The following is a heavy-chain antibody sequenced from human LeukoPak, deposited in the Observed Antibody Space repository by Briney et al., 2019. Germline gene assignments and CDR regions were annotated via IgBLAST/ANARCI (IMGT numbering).Heavy chain of an antibody. CDR3: ARNGPHYYDKSGYLDS. V-gene: IGHV4-59*03. J-gene: IGHJ4*02. D-gene: IGHD3-22*01. CDR2: IDYSRDT. Sequence: SETLSLTCTVSGGSISSYYWSWIRQPPGKGLEWIGNIDYSRDTNYNPSLRGRVAILVDKSRNQFSLKLNSVTAADTAVYYCARNGPHYYDKSGYLDSWGQGTLVTVSS. CDR1: GGSISSYY.